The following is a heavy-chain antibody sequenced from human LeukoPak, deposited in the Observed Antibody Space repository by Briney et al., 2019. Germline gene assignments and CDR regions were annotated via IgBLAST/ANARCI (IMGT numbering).Heavy chain of an antibody. V-gene: IGHV4-39*07. Sequence: SETLSLTCTVSGGSISTSNYYWGWIRQPPGKGLEWIGNIFYSGSTYYSPSLRSRVTISVDTSKNQFSLKLSSVTAADTAVYYCAREYTPYYYDSSGYYYYFDYWGQGTLVTVSS. CDR3: AREYTPYYYDSSGYYYYFDY. CDR1: GGSISTSNYY. CDR2: IFYSGST. D-gene: IGHD3-22*01. J-gene: IGHJ4*02.